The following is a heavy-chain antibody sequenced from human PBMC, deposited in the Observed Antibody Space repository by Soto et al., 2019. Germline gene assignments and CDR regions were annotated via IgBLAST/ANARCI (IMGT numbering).Heavy chain of an antibody. V-gene: IGHV1-2*02. CDR3: ARGDRIPIFGVINWLDR. Sequence: ASVKVSCKASGYTFTGYYIHWVRQAPGQGLEWMGWIIPDSGATNYTQKFQGRVTMTSETSTNTAFLELSRLRSDDTAVYFCARGDRIPIFGVINWLDRCGRRNLVAVSP. J-gene: IGHJ5*02. D-gene: IGHD3-3*01. CDR1: GYTFTGYY. CDR2: IIPDSGAT.